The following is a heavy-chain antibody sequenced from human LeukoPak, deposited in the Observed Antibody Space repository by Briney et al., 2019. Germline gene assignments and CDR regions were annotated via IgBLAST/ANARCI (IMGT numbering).Heavy chain of an antibody. D-gene: IGHD3-10*01. CDR1: GFTFSDYY. V-gene: IGHV3-11*01. Sequence: GGSLRLSCAASGFTFSDYYMSWIRQAPGKGLEWVSYISSSGSTIYYADSVKGRFTISRDNAKDSLYLQMNSLRAEDTAVYYCARAYGSGNNYYYYYGMDVWGQGTTVTVSS. J-gene: IGHJ6*02. CDR3: ARAYGSGNNYYYYYGMDV. CDR2: ISSSGSTI.